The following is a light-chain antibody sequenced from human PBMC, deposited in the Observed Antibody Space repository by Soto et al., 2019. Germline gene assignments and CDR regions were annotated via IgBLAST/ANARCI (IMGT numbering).Light chain of an antibody. J-gene: IGLJ2*01. CDR2: GNS. CDR1: SSNIGAGYD. Sequence: QSVLTPPPSVSGAPGPRVPISCTGSSSNIGAGYDVHWYQQLPGTAPKLLIYGNSNRPSGVPDRFSGSKSGTSASLAITGLQAEDEADYYCQSYDSSLSVVVFGGGTKLTVL. CDR3: QSYDSSLSVVV. V-gene: IGLV1-40*01.